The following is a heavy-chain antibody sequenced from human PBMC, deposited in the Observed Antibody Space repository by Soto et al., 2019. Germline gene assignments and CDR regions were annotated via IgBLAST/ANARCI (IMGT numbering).Heavy chain of an antibody. CDR2: IHYSGST. CDR1: GGSISGYY. J-gene: IGHJ5*02. V-gene: IGHV4-59*01. CDR3: ARGGVAARKGTWFDP. Sequence: PSETLSLTCTVSGGSISGYYWGWIRQPPGKGLEWIGYIHYSGSTNYNPSLRSRVTISLDTPNNQFSLKVNSMTAADTAIYYCARGGVAARKGTWFDPWGQGTLVTVSS. D-gene: IGHD6-25*01.